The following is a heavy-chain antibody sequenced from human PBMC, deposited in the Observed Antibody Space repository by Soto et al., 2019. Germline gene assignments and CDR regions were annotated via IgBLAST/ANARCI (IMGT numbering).Heavy chain of an antibody. CDR3: ARDPIKLNPPPYYNWFDP. Sequence: PGGSLRLSCAASGFTFSSYGMHWVRQAPGKGLEWVAVIWYDGSNKYYADSVKGRFTISRDNSKNTLYLQMNSLRAEDTAVYYCARDPIKLNPPPYYNWFDPWGQGTLVTVSS. CDR1: GFTFSSYG. D-gene: IGHD1-20*01. V-gene: IGHV3-33*01. CDR2: IWYDGSNK. J-gene: IGHJ5*02.